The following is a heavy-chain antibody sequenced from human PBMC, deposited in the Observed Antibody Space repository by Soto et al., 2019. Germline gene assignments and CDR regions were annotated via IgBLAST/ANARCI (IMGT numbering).Heavy chain of an antibody. D-gene: IGHD5-18*01. CDR2: IYPGDSET. CDR3: ARTSMQSRGYSYGHGGMDV. Sequence: PGESLKISCKGSGYSFTTYRIGWVRQMPGKGLEWMGIIYPGDSETRYSPSFQGQVTISADKSISTAYLQWSSLKASDTAMYYCARTSMQSRGYSYGHGGMDVWGQGTTVTVSS. CDR1: GYSFTTYR. J-gene: IGHJ6*02. V-gene: IGHV5-51*01.